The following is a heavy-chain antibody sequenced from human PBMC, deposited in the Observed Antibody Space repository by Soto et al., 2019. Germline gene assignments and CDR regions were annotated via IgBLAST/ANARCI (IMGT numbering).Heavy chain of an antibody. D-gene: IGHD6-13*01. V-gene: IGHV4-4*02. CDR1: GGSISTSNW. CDR2: VYRTGST. Sequence: QVQLQESGPGLVKPSGTLSLTCAVSGGSISTSNWWSWVRQPPGKGLEWIGEVYRTGSTTYNPSPEGQQTISVDKSKNQVSLKLTSVTAADTAVYYCARARATIAAAAIFDCWGQGTLVTVSS. CDR3: ARARATIAAAAIFDC. J-gene: IGHJ4*02.